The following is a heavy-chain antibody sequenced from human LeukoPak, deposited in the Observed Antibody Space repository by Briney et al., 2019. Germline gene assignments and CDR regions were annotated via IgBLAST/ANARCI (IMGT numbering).Heavy chain of an antibody. CDR1: GGSISSYY. V-gene: IGHV4-59*08. CDR3: ARLFSSSGWYRAFDI. CDR2: IYYSGST. Sequence: SETLSLTCSVSGGSISSYYWSWIRQSPGKGLEWIGYIYYSGSTTYNPSLKSRVTISVDTSKMHFSLKLSSVTAADTAVYYCARLFSSSGWYRAFDIWGQGTMVTVSS. J-gene: IGHJ3*02. D-gene: IGHD6-19*01.